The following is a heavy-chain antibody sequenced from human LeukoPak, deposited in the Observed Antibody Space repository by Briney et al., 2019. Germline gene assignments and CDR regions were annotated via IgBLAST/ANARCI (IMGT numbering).Heavy chain of an antibody. Sequence: GGSLRLSCAGSGFTFTGYWMRWVRQAPGKGLVWISRIYSDGRSLTYADSVMGRFTISRDNAKNMLYLQMNSLRAEDTAVYYCARGRGLGELAVASFDSWGQGTLVTVSS. J-gene: IGHJ4*02. D-gene: IGHD6-19*01. CDR2: IYSDGRSL. CDR3: ARGRGLGELAVASFDS. CDR1: GFTFTGYW. V-gene: IGHV3-74*03.